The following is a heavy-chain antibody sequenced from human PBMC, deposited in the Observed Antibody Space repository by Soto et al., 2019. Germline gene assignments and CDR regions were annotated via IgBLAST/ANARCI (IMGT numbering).Heavy chain of an antibody. J-gene: IGHJ3*02. V-gene: IGHV3-30-3*01. D-gene: IGHD6-19*01. CDR1: GFTFSSYA. CDR3: ARATRGWYKDAFDI. Sequence: QVQLVESGGGVVQPGRSLRLSCAASGFTFSSYAMHWVRQAPGKGLEWVAVISYDGSNKYYADSVKGRFTISRDNSKNTRYLQRNSLRAEDTAGYYCARATRGWYKDAFDIWGQGTMVTVSS. CDR2: ISYDGSNK.